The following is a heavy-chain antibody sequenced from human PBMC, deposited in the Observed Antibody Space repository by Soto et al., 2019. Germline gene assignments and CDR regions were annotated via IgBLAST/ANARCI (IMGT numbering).Heavy chain of an antibody. CDR2: ISYDGSNK. Sequence: SLRLSCAASGFTFSSYGMHWVRQAPGKGLEWVAVISYDGSNKYYADSVKGRFTISRDNSKNTLYLQMNSLRAEDTAVYYCAKVRRGGNWNYEGYGMDVWGQGTTVTVSS. J-gene: IGHJ6*02. D-gene: IGHD1-7*01. CDR1: GFTFSSYG. V-gene: IGHV3-30*18. CDR3: AKVRRGGNWNYEGYGMDV.